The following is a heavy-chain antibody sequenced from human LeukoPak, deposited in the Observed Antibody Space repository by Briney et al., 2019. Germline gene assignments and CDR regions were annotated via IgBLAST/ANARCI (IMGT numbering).Heavy chain of an antibody. J-gene: IGHJ4*02. Sequence: SQTLSLTCTVSGGSISSGGYYWSWIRQHPGKGLEWIGEINHSGSTNYNPSLKSRVTISVDTSKNQFSLKLSSVTAADTAVYYCARATVIIDYWGQGTLVTVSS. CDR1: GGSISSGGYY. V-gene: IGHV4-31*03. CDR2: INHSGST. CDR3: ARATVIIDY. D-gene: IGHD4-17*01.